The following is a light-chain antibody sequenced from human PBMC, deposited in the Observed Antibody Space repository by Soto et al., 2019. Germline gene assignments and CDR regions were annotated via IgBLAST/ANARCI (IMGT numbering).Light chain of an antibody. J-gene: IGLJ2*01. V-gene: IGLV1-40*01. CDR2: GNS. Sequence: QTVVTQPPSVSGAPGQRVTISCTGSSSNIGAGYDVHWYQQLPRTVPKLLIYGNSNRPSGVPDRFSGSKSGTSASLAITGLQAEDEADYYCQSYDSSLSGVVFGGGTKLTVL. CDR3: QSYDSSLSGVV. CDR1: SSNIGAGYD.